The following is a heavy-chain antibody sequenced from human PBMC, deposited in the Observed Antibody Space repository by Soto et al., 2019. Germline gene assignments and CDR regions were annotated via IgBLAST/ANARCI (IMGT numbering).Heavy chain of an antibody. CDR1: RFTFSDFY. CDR3: ARKTGPTFHYYGMDV. J-gene: IGHJ6*02. D-gene: IGHD1-7*01. V-gene: IGHV3-11*01. CDR2: ISSSGSTI. Sequence: GGSLRLSXAASRFTFSDFYMSWIRQVPGKGLEWVSYISSSGSTIHYADSVKGRFTISRDNAKNSLYLQMVSLRAEDTAVYYCARKTGPTFHYYGMDVWGQGTTVTVSS.